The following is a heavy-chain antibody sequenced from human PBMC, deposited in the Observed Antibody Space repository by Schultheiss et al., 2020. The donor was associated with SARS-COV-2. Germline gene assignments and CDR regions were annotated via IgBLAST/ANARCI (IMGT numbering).Heavy chain of an antibody. CDR3: ARVRTEHYYYYGMDV. Sequence: GGSLRLSCAASGFTFDDYAMHWVRQAPGKGLEWVSGISWNSGSIGYADSVKGRFTISRDNSKNTLYLQMNSLRAEDTAVYYCARVRTEHYYYYGMDVWGQGTTVTVSS. V-gene: IGHV3-9*01. CDR1: GFTFDDYA. J-gene: IGHJ6*02. CDR2: ISWNSGSI.